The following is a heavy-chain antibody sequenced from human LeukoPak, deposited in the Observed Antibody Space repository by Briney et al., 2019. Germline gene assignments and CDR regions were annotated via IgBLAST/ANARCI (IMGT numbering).Heavy chain of an antibody. Sequence: GESLRLSCAASGFTFSSYSMNWVRQAPGKGLEWVSSISSSSSYIYYADSVKGRFTISRDNAKNSLYLQMNSLRAEDTAVYYCARDPPAAAEYWGQGTLVTVSS. CDR1: GFTFSSYS. D-gene: IGHD6-13*01. CDR3: ARDPPAAAEY. CDR2: ISSSSSYI. V-gene: IGHV3-21*01. J-gene: IGHJ4*02.